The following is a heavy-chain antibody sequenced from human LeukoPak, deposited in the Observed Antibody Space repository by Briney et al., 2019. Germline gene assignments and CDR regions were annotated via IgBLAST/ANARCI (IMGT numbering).Heavy chain of an antibody. J-gene: IGHJ6*03. V-gene: IGHV3-23*01. CDR3: AKMKGQRLNDYCMDV. CDR2: MTGSGGSS. CDR1: GFTFGSYG. Sequence: GGSLRLSCAASGFTFGSYGMSWVRQAPGKGLEWVSGMTGSGGSSYYADSVKGRFTISRDNAKNALYLQMNSLRADDTALYYCAKMKGQRLNDYCMDVWGKGTTVTVSS.